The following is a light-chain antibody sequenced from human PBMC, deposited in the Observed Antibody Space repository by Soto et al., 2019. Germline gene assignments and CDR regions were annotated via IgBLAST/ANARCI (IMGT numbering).Light chain of an antibody. CDR1: QGISSY. V-gene: IGKV1-27*01. J-gene: IGKJ1*01. CDR3: QNYYNAPET. Sequence: DIQMTQSPSSLSASVGERVTITCRASQGISSYLAWYQQRPGKVPKVLIYAASTLHSGVPSRFSGSGSGTDFTLTISNVQPEDVATYYCQNYYNAPETFGQGTKVDIK. CDR2: AAS.